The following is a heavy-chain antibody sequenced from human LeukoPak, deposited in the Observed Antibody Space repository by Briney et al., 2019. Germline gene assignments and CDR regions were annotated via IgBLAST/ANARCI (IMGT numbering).Heavy chain of an antibody. V-gene: IGHV4-34*01. J-gene: IGHJ4*02. Sequence: GSLRLSCAASGFTFNTYAMSWVRQPPGKGLEWIGEINHSGSTNYNPSLKSRVTISVDTSKNQFSLKLSSVTAADTAVYYCARGGTNDWGQGTLVTVSS. CDR3: ARGGTND. CDR1: GFTFNTYA. D-gene: IGHD2-8*01. CDR2: INHSGST.